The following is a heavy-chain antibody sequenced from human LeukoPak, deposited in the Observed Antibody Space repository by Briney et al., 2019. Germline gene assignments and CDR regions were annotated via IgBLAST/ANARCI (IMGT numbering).Heavy chain of an antibody. V-gene: IGHV4-39*07. Sequence: PSETPSLTCTVSGGSISSSSYYWGWIRQPPGKGLEWIGSIYYSGSTNYNPSLKSRVTISVDTSKNQFSLKLSSVTAADTAVYYCARDAWYYYDSSRSPELVFDPWGQGTLVTVSS. CDR3: ARDAWYYYDSSRSPELVFDP. CDR2: IYYSGST. D-gene: IGHD3-22*01. CDR1: GGSISSSSYY. J-gene: IGHJ5*02.